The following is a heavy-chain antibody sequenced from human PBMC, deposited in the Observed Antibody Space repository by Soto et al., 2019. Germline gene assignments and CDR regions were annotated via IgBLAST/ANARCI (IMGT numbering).Heavy chain of an antibody. CDR2: VSGGSGTT. Sequence: EVKLLESGGGLVQPGGSLRLSCAISGFSFSTYGVTWVRQAPGKGLEWVSGVSGGSGTTHYADSVKGRFTITGDTSKNTVYLKMNSLRVEDTAVYYCAKWNGYGDHWGQGTLVTVSS. CDR3: AKWNGYGDH. J-gene: IGHJ4*02. CDR1: GFSFSTYG. V-gene: IGHV3-23*01. D-gene: IGHD1-1*01.